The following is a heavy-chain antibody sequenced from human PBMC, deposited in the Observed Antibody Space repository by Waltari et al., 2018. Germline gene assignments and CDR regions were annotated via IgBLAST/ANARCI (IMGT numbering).Heavy chain of an antibody. CDR2: ISRSSSYI. Sequence: EVQLVESGGGLVKPGGSLRLSCAASGFTFSSYSMNWVRQAPGKGRWCITSISRSSSYIYYEDSVKGRFTISRDNSKNSPYPQVNSLSAKDTAVYYCARHIAARPYDAFDIWGQGTMVTVSS. CDR1: GFTFSSYS. D-gene: IGHD6-6*01. CDR3: ARHIAARPYDAFDI. V-gene: IGHV3-21*01. J-gene: IGHJ3*02.